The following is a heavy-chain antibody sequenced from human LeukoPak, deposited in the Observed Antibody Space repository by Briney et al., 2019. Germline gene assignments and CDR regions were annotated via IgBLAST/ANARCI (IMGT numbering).Heavy chain of an antibody. Sequence: ASVKVSCKSSGGTFSSYAISWVRQAPGQGLEWMGWMNPNSGNTGYAQKFQGRVTMSRNTSITTAYMELSSLRSEDTAVYYWARARGGDCSGGRCYRQDYWGQGTLVTVSS. CDR2: MNPNSGNT. D-gene: IGHD2-15*01. J-gene: IGHJ4*02. CDR3: ARARGGDCSGGRCYRQDY. CDR1: GGTFSSYA. V-gene: IGHV1-8*02.